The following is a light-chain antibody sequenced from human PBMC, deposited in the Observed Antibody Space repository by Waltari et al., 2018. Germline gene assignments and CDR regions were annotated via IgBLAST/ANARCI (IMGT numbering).Light chain of an antibody. CDR1: SGHSTNV. J-gene: IGLJ3*02. Sequence: QLVLTQSPSASASLGASVKLTCTLDSGHSTNVIAWLQQQPEKGPRYLMKINSDGSHVKGDGIPDRFSGSGSGAERYLTISSRQSEDEADYYCQTGGHGTWVFGGGTKLTVL. V-gene: IGLV4-69*01. CDR2: INSDGSH. CDR3: QTGGHGTWV.